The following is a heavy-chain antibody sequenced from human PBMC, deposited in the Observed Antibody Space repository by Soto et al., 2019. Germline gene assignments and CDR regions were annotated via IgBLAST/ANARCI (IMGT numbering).Heavy chain of an antibody. V-gene: IGHV4-31*03. D-gene: IGHD2-2*01. CDR3: ARGKDCSSTSCYLGYYYYGMDV. Sequence: QVQLQESGPGLVKPSQTLSLTCTVSGGSISSGGYYWSWIRQHPGKGLEWIGYIYYSGSTYYNPSLKRRVTISVDTSKNQFSLKLSSVTAADTAVYYCARGKDCSSTSCYLGYYYYGMDVWGQGTTVTVSS. CDR2: IYYSGST. J-gene: IGHJ6*02. CDR1: GGSISSGGYY.